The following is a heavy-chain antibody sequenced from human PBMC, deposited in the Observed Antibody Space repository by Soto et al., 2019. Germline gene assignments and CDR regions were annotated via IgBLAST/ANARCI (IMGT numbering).Heavy chain of an antibody. V-gene: IGHV3-23*01. J-gene: IGHJ4*02. CDR3: AKGGVVLRDKYDFWSGYYVDY. CDR2: ISGSGGST. D-gene: IGHD3-3*01. CDR1: GFTFSSYA. Sequence: PGGSLRLSCAASGFTFSSYAMSWVRQAPGKGLEWVSAISGSGGSTYYADSVKGRFTISRDNSKNTLYLQMNSLRAEDTAVYYCAKGGVVLRDKYDFWSGYYVDYWGQGTLVTVSS.